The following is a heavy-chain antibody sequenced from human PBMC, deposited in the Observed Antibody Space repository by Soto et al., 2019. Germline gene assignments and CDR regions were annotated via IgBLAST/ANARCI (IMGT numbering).Heavy chain of an antibody. CDR3: AREIMITFGGVIVTPKHFDY. V-gene: IGHV1-46*01. CDR2: INPSANNT. J-gene: IGHJ4*02. CDR1: GYTFISYY. Sequence: ASLKVSCKASGYTFISYYMHWVRQAPGQGLEWMGIINPSANNTNYEQKFQGRVTMTTDTSTSTAYMELRSLRSDDTAVYYCAREIMITFGGVIVTPKHFDYWGQGTLVNVSS. D-gene: IGHD3-16*02.